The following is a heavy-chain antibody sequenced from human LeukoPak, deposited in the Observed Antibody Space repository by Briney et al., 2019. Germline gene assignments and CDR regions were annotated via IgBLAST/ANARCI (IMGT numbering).Heavy chain of an antibody. CDR3: AKGSGSYQGSLGMDV. CDR1: GFTFSSYG. J-gene: IGHJ6*02. D-gene: IGHD1-26*01. CDR2: ISYDGSNK. Sequence: GRSLRLSCAASGFTFSSYGMHWVRQAPGKGLEWVAVISYDGSNKYYADSVKGRFTISRDNSKNTLYLQMNSLRAEDTAVYYCAKGSGSYQGSLGMDVWGQGTTVTVSS. V-gene: IGHV3-30*18.